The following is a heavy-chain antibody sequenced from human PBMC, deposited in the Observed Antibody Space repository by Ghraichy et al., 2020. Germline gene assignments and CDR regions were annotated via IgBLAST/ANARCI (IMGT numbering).Heavy chain of an antibody. J-gene: IGHJ6*03. D-gene: IGHD3-16*01. CDR3: PGYLGSNLGYLDV. CDR2: VYYTGST. V-gene: IGHV4-61*01. CDR1: GDSVSGNTYY. Sequence: SETLSLTCTVSGDSVSGNTYYWSWIRQPPGKGLEWIGYVYYTGSTNYNPSLMSRVTMSMDTSNNQFFLRLSSGTTADAAVYYCPGYLGSNLGYLDVWGEGTTVSVSS.